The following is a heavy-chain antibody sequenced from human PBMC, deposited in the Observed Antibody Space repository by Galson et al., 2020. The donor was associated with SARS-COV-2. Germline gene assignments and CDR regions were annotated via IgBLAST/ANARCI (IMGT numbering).Heavy chain of an antibody. CDR1: GFAFSDSA. Sequence: QAGGSLRLSCAASGFAFSDSAMHWVRQASGKGLEWVGRIRSRTNSHATSSAESVKGRFTISRDDSKNTAYLQMSSLKTDDTAVYYCTTRLVPEGTFDYWGQGTLVNVSS. D-gene: IGHD5-12*01. CDR2: IRSRTNSHAT. V-gene: IGHV3-73*01. CDR3: TTRLVPEGTFDY. J-gene: IGHJ4*02.